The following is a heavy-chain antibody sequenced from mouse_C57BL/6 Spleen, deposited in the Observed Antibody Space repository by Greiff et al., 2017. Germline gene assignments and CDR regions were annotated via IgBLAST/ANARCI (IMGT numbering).Heavy chain of an antibody. CDR2: ISYDGSN. J-gene: IGHJ1*03. D-gene: IGHD4-1*01. CDR1: GYSITSGYY. Sequence: EVHLVESGPGLVKPSQSLSLTCSVTGYSITSGYYWNWIRQFPGNKLEWMGYISYDGSNNYNPSLKNRISITRDTSKNQFFLKLNSVTTEDTATYYCARQSGTRGYFDVWGTGTTVTVSS. CDR3: ARQSGTRGYFDV. V-gene: IGHV3-6*01.